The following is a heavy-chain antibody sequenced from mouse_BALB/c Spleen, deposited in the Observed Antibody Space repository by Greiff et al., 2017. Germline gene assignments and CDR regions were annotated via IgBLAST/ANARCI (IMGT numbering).Heavy chain of an antibody. CDR3: ASDYAWFAY. J-gene: IGHJ3*01. CDR2: ISYSGST. D-gene: IGHD2-4*01. V-gene: IGHV3-2*02. Sequence: DVQLVESGPGLVKPSQSLSLTCTVTGYSITSDYAWNWIRQFPGNKLEWMGYISYSGSTSYNPSLKSRISITRDTSKNQFFLQLNSVTTEDTATYYCASDYAWFAYWGQGTLVTVSA. CDR1: GYSITSDYA.